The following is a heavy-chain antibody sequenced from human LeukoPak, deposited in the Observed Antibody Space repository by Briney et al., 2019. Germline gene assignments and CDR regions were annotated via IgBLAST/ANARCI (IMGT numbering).Heavy chain of an antibody. D-gene: IGHD1-26*01. CDR3: VRDNRSYNFDY. CDR1: GFTFSRYW. Sequence: GGALRLSCAASGFTFSRYWMHWVRQAPGKGLVWVSCIKSDGSSTSIADSAKGRFTISRDNAKNTVYLQMNSLRAEDTAVYYCVRDNRSYNFDYWGQGTLVTVSS. V-gene: IGHV3-74*01. CDR2: IKSDGSST. J-gene: IGHJ4*02.